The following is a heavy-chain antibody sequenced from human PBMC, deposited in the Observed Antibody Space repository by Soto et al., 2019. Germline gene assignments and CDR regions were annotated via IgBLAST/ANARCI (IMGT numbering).Heavy chain of an antibody. CDR1: GNSFTRYW. D-gene: IGHD3-10*01. V-gene: IGHV5-51*01. CDR2: IYPGDSDT. CDR3: ARHGVGGSRGGGY. Sequence: ESLTIYCTCSGNSFTRYWIGWVRQMPGKGLEWMGIIYPGDSDTRYSPSFQGQVTISADKSISTAYLQWSSLKASDTAMYYCARHGVGGSRGGGYWGQGTLVTVSP. J-gene: IGHJ4*02.